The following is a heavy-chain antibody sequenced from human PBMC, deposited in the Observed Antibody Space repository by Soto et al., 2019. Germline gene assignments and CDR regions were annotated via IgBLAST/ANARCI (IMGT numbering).Heavy chain of an antibody. V-gene: IGHV4-31*03. D-gene: IGHD3-22*01. J-gene: IGHJ5*02. CDR1: GGSISSGGYY. Sequence: QVQLQESGPGLVKPSQTLSLTCTVSGGSISSGGYYWTWIRQHPGKGLEWIGYIYYSGRTYYNPSLKSRVTISVDTSKNQYSLKLSSVTAADTAVYYGARVKKSWDSSGIWFDPSGQGTLVTVSS. CDR2: IYYSGRT. CDR3: ARVKKSWDSSGIWFDP.